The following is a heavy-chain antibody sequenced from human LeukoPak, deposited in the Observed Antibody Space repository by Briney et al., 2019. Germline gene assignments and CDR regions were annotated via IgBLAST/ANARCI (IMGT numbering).Heavy chain of an antibody. CDR3: ARSAYGRDDNVWDAFDI. V-gene: IGHV4-39*06. J-gene: IGHJ3*02. D-gene: IGHD2-15*01. CDR2: IYYSGST. CDR1: GGSISSSSYY. Sequence: SETLSLTCTVSGGSISSSSYYWGWIRQPPGKGLEWIGSIYYSGSTNYNPSLKSRVTMSVDTSKNQFALKLSSVTAADTAMFYCARSAYGRDDNVWDAFDIWGQGTMVTVSS.